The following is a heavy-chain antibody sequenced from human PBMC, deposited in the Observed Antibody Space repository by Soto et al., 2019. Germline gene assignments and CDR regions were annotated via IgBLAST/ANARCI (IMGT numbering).Heavy chain of an antibody. V-gene: IGHV1-69*06. CDR2: TIPVFNTA. Sequence: QVQLEQSGAEVKKPGSSVKISCKASGGTLSDHGVSWLRQAPGQGLEWVGGTIPVFNTAKYAPKFQGRVTIAADKSTNIAYIELGSLRSEDTAFYYCARGVYGSGNYYTGPSAFDIWGQGTLVIVSS. CDR3: ARGVYGSGNYYTGPSAFDI. D-gene: IGHD3-10*01. J-gene: IGHJ3*02. CDR1: GGTLSDHG.